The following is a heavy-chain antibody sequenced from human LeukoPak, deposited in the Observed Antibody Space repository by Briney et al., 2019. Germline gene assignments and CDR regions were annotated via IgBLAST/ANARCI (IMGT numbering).Heavy chain of an antibody. CDR2: IRYDGSNE. CDR3: AKDRSDAFDI. J-gene: IGHJ3*02. CDR1: GFTFSSYG. Sequence: SGGSPRLSCAASGFTFSSYGMHWVRQAPGKGLEWVAFIRYDGSNEYYADSVKGRFTISRDNSENTLYLQMNSLRAEDTAVYYCAKDRSDAFDIWGQGTMVTVSS. V-gene: IGHV3-30*02. D-gene: IGHD3-16*02.